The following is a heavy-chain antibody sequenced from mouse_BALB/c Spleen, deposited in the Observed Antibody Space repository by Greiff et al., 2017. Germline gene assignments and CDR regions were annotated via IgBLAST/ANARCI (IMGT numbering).Heavy chain of an antibody. Sequence: EVQRVESGGGLVQPGGSRKLSCAASGFTFSSFGMHWVRQAPEKGLEWVAYISSGSSTIYYADTVKGRFTISRDNPKNTLFLQMTSLRSEDTAMYYCARDDNRGYYAMDYWGQGTSVTVSS. V-gene: IGHV5-17*02. CDR2: ISSGSSTI. CDR3: ARDDNRGYYAMDY. D-gene: IGHD1-3*01. CDR1: GFTFSSFG. J-gene: IGHJ4*01.